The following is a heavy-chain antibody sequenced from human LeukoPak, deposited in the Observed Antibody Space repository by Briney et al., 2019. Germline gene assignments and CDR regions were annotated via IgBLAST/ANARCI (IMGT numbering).Heavy chain of an antibody. J-gene: IGHJ6*02. CDR2: IWYDGSNK. Sequence: GGSLRLSCAASGFTFSSYGMHWVRQAPGKGLEWVAVIWYDGSNKYYADSVKGRFTISRDNSKNTLYLQMNSLRAEDTAVYYCARNSGYSYGYPDYYYYGMDVWGQGTTVTVSS. D-gene: IGHD5-18*01. V-gene: IGHV3-33*01. CDR1: GFTFSSYG. CDR3: ARNSGYSYGYPDYYYYGMDV.